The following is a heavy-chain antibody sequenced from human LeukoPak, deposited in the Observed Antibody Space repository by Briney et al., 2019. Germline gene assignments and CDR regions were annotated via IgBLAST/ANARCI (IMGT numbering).Heavy chain of an antibody. CDR2: IYYSGTT. J-gene: IGHJ4*02. V-gene: IGHV4-59*01. Sequence: SETLSLTCTVSGGSISSYYWSWLRQPPGKGLEWIGYIYYSGTTNYNPSLKSRVTISVDTSKNQFSLKLSSVTAADTAVYYCAREGHSSSWYDYWGQGTLVTVSS. D-gene: IGHD6-13*01. CDR1: GGSISSYY. CDR3: AREGHSSSWYDY.